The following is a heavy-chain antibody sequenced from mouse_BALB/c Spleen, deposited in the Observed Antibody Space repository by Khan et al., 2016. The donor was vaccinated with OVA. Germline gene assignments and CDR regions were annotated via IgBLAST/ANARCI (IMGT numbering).Heavy chain of an antibody. Sequence: DVQLVESGGGLVQPGGSRKLSCAASGFTFSSFGMHWVRQAPEKGLEWVAYISYGSSTIYYADTVKGRFTISRDNPKNTLFLQMTSLRSEDTAMYYCAREWPMDYWGQGTSVTVSS. CDR2: ISYGSSTI. J-gene: IGHJ4*01. CDR3: AREWPMDY. V-gene: IGHV5-17*02. CDR1: GFTFSSFG.